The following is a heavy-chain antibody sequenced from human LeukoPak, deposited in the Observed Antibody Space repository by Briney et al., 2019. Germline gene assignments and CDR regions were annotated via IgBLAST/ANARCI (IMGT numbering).Heavy chain of an antibody. V-gene: IGHV3-23*01. CDR1: GFTVSSNY. CDR2: ISGSGTNT. D-gene: IGHD6-13*01. Sequence: PGGSLRLSWAASGFTVSSNYMNWVRQAPGKGLEWVSIISGSGTNTYYADSVKGRFTISRDNSKNTLYLQMNSLRAEDTAVYYCAKSFGPVIAAAGTGADWGQGTLVTVSS. J-gene: IGHJ4*02. CDR3: AKSFGPVIAAAGTGAD.